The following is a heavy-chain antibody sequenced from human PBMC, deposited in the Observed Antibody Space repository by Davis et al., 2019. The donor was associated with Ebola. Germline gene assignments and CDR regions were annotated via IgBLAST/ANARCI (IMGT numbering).Heavy chain of an antibody. CDR2: ITPFNGNT. Sequence: AASVKVSCKASGYTFTYRYLHWVRQAPGQALEWMGWITPFNGNTNYAQKFQDRVTITRDRSMSTAYMELSSLRSEDTAMYYCASQAAGIAAAGLGPWGQGTLVTVSS. V-gene: IGHV1-45*02. CDR1: GYTFTYRY. J-gene: IGHJ5*02. D-gene: IGHD6-13*01. CDR3: ASQAAGIAAAGLGP.